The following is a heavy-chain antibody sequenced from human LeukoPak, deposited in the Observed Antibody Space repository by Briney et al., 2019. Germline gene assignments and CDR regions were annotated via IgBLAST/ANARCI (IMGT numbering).Heavy chain of an antibody. J-gene: IGHJ6*03. V-gene: IGHV1-2*02. CDR2: INPNSGGT. CDR1: GYTFTGYY. CDR3: ARGPVVVVPAATPIFYYYYYYMDV. D-gene: IGHD2-2*01. Sequence: ASVKVSCKASGYTFTGYYMHWVRQAPGQGLEWMGWINPNSGGTNYAQKFQGRVTMTRDTSISPAYMELSRLRSDDTAVYYCARGPVVVVPAATPIFYYYYYYMDVWGKGTTVTVSS.